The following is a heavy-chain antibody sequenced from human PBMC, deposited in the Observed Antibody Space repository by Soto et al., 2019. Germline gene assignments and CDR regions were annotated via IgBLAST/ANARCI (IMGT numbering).Heavy chain of an antibody. V-gene: IGHV3-15*07. J-gene: IGHJ4*02. CDR1: GFSFGDAW. D-gene: IGHD1-26*01. CDR2: IKSKAYGGTT. CDR3: TTFSIVTANEY. Sequence: EVQLVESGGGLVKPGGPLRLSCAASGFSFGDAWMNWVRQAPGKGLEWVGRIKSKAYGGTTEFAAAVRGRFSISRDDSGNMLYLQMNGLTTEDTAVYHCTTFSIVTANEYWGQGALVTVSS.